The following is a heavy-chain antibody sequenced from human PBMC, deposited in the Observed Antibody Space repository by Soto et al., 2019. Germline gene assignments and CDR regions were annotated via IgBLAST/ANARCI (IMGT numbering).Heavy chain of an antibody. CDR3: ARGQFYSGSGNFNNLMFDA. V-gene: IGHV4-4*07. J-gene: IGHJ5*02. D-gene: IGHD3-10*01. CDR2: SYTSGTT. CDR1: GGSITSNY. Sequence: SETLSLTCTVSGGSITSNYWTWIRRTAGKGFEWIARSYTSGTTDYNPSLKGRLSMSLHPSKNQFSLSLASVTAADTGIYYCARGQFYSGSGNFNNLMFDAWGQGIQVTVSS.